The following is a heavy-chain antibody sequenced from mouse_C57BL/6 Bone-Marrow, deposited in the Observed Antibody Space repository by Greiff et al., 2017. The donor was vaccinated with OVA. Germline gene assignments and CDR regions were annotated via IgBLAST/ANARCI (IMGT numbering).Heavy chain of an antibody. CDR1: GFTFSDYY. CDR3: ARHAPNWDLDY. J-gene: IGHJ2*01. D-gene: IGHD4-1*01. V-gene: IGHV5-12*01. Sequence: EVMLVESGGGLVQPGGSLKLSCAASGFTFSDYYMYWVRQTPEKRLEWVAYISNGGGSTYYPDTVKGRFTISRDTAKNTLYLQMSRLKSEDTAMYYCARHAPNWDLDYWGQGTTLTVSS. CDR2: ISNGGGST.